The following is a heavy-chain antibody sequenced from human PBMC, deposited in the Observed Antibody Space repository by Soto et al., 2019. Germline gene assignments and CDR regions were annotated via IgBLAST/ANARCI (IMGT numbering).Heavy chain of an antibody. V-gene: IGHV1-69*12. CDR1: GGTFSNYA. D-gene: IGHD3-16*01. CDR2: IIPIFGTA. Sequence: QVQLVQSGAELKKPGSSVKVSCKASGGTFSNYAISWVRQAPGQGLQWMGGIIPIFGTANYAQKFQGRVTITADESTSTAYMELSSLRSEDTAVYYCATQPEKGGDYYYYGMDVWGQGTTVTVSS. CDR3: ATQPEKGGDYYYYGMDV. J-gene: IGHJ6*02.